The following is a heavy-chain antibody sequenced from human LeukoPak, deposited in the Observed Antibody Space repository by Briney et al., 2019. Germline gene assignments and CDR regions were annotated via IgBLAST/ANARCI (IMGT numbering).Heavy chain of an antibody. CDR3: AKVRSLEWDLDY. CDR1: GFTFSSYG. CDR2: IWYDGSNK. D-gene: IGHD3-3*01. Sequence: GRSLRLSCAASGFTFSSYGMHWVRQAPGKGLEWVAVIWYDGSNKYYADSVKGRFTISRDNSKNTLYLQMNSLRAEDTAVYYCAKVRSLEWDLDYWGQGTLVTVSS. V-gene: IGHV3-33*06. J-gene: IGHJ4*02.